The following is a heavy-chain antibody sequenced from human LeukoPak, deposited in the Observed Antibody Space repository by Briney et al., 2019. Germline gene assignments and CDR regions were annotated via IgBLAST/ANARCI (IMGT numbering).Heavy chain of an antibody. Sequence: GSLRLSCTGSGFPFNMFAMNWVRQAPGQGLEWVSGLSRGGGSTNYADSVKGRFTISRDTSKSMVFLQMNDLGPEDTAVYYCAKEQRIRHCSDGVCMEGYYFDYWGQGSLVTVSS. CDR3: AKEQRIRHCSDGVCMEGYYFDY. CDR2: LSRGGGST. D-gene: IGHD2-8*01. J-gene: IGHJ4*02. V-gene: IGHV3-23*01. CDR1: GFPFNMFA.